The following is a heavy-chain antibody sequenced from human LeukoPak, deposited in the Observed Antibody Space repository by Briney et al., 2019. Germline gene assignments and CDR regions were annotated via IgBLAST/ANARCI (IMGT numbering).Heavy chain of an antibody. J-gene: IGHJ4*02. CDR3: VKDRGRAVAGTPDY. D-gene: IGHD6-19*01. Sequence: GGSLRLSCSASGFTFSSYAMHWVRQAPGKGLEYVSAISSNGGSTYYADSVKGRFTISRDNSKNALYLQMSSLRAEDTAVYYCVKDRGRAVAGTPDYWGQGTLVTVSS. CDR2: ISSNGGST. CDR1: GFTFSSYA. V-gene: IGHV3-64D*06.